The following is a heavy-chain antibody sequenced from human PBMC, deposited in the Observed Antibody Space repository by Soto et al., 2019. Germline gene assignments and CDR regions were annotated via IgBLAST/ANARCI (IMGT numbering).Heavy chain of an antibody. Sequence: EASVKVSCKASGYNFTSHYMHWVRQAPGQGLESMGIIYPRGGTTIYAQKFQGRVTMTRDTSTHTFYMELSSLRSEDTAMYYCARVGYSSTGTTFHYHGLDGWGQGTTVTVS. V-gene: IGHV1-46*01. J-gene: IGHJ6*02. D-gene: IGHD3-22*01. CDR1: GYNFTSHY. CDR3: ARVGYSSTGTTFHYHGLDG. CDR2: IYPRGGTT.